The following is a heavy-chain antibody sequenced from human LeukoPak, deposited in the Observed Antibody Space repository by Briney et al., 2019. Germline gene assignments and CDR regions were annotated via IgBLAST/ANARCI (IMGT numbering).Heavy chain of an antibody. D-gene: IGHD4-11*01. J-gene: IGHJ4*02. V-gene: IGHV3-33*03. Sequence: GGSLRLSCAASGFTFSHFGMHWVRQAPGKGLEWVAVIWSDGTNECYADSVKGRFSISRDNSKNTVSLQMNSLRTEDTAVYFCAKDAQRGFDYSNSLQYWGQGTLVTASS. CDR2: IWSDGTNE. CDR1: GFTFSHFG. CDR3: AKDAQRGFDYSNSLQY.